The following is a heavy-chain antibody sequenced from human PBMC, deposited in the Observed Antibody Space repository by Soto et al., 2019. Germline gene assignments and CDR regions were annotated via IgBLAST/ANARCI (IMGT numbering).Heavy chain of an antibody. D-gene: IGHD3-10*01. Sequence: SETLSLTCTVSGGSVTNSSYYWGWIRQSPGKGLEWIGSVYYRGRSYSKSSVKSRVTISVDTPKNQFSLKLNSVTAADTAVYYCARGYYGSGRSDYWGQGTLVTVSS. CDR2: VYYRGRS. J-gene: IGHJ4*02. CDR3: ARGYYGSGRSDY. CDR1: GGSVTNSSYY. V-gene: IGHV4-39*07.